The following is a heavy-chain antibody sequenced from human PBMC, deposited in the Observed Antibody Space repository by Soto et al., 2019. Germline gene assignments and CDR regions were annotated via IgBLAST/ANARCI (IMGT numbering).Heavy chain of an antibody. Sequence: QLLLQESGPGLVKPSETLSLTCAVSGGSISNNNYYWGWIRQPPGRGLEWIGTIYYGGSIYYNPSLKSRVTISVDSSKNQFSLNLSSVTAADTAVYYCATKPSNGPHSSPFHIWGQGTMVTVSS. CDR2: IYYGGSI. D-gene: IGHD6-19*01. CDR1: GGSISNNNYY. V-gene: IGHV4-39*01. J-gene: IGHJ3*02. CDR3: ATKPSNGPHSSPFHI.